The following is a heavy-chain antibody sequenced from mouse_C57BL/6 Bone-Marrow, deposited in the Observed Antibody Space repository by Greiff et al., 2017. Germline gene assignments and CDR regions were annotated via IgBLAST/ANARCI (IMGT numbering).Heavy chain of an antibody. J-gene: IGHJ3*01. CDR2: ISGGGGNT. CDR1: GFTFSSYT. Sequence: EVHLVESGGGLVKPGGSLKLSCAASGFTFSSYTMSWVRQTPEKRLEWVATISGGGGNTYYPDSVKGRFTISRDNAKNTLYLQMSSLRSEDTALYYCARSPFAYGGQGTLVTVSA. V-gene: IGHV5-9*01. CDR3: ARSPFAY.